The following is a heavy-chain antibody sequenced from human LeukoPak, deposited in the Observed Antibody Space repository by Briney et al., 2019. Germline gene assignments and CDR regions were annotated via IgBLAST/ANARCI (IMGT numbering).Heavy chain of an antibody. J-gene: IGHJ5*02. D-gene: IGHD6-19*01. V-gene: IGHV3-7*01. CDR1: GFTLSSYW. CDR3: ARDPYSSGWYGNENYYWFDP. CDR2: IKQDGSEK. Sequence: GGSLRLSCAASGFTLSSYWMSWVRQAAGKGLEWVANIKQDGSEKYYVDSVKGRFTISRDNAKNSLYLQMNSLRAEDTAVYYCARDPYSSGWYGNENYYWFDPWGQGTLVTVSS.